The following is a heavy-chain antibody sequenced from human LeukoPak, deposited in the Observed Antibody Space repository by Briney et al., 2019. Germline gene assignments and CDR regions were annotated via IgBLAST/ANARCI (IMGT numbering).Heavy chain of an antibody. CDR1: GYTSTSYG. CDR2: ISAYNGNT. D-gene: IGHD3-10*01. J-gene: IGHJ4*02. CDR3: ARRKYGSGSYYLDY. Sequence: ASVKVSCKASGYTSTSYGISWVRQVPGQGLEWMGWISAYNGNTNYAQKLQGRVTMTTDTSTSTAYMELRSLRSDDTAVYYCARRKYGSGSYYLDYWGQGTLVTVSS. V-gene: IGHV1-18*01.